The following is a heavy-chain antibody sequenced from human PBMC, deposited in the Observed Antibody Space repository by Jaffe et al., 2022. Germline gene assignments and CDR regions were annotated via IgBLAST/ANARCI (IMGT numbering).Heavy chain of an antibody. V-gene: IGHV3-48*03. D-gene: IGHD6-13*01. CDR2: ISSSGSTI. CDR3: ATLPTTGYSSSWYPPLSGPSYAVDY. J-gene: IGHJ4*02. Sequence: EVQLVESGGGLVQPGGSLRLSCAASGFTFSSYEMNWVRQAPGKGLEWVSYISSSGSTIYYADSVKGRFTISRDNAKNSLYLQMNSLRAEDTAVYYCATLPTTGYSSSWYPPLSGPSYAVDYWGQGTLVTVSS. CDR1: GFTFSSYE.